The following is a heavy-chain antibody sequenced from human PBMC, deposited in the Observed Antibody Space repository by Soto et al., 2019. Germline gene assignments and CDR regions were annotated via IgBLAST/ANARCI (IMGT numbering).Heavy chain of an antibody. D-gene: IGHD6-19*01. V-gene: IGHV5-51*01. Sequence: GESPKTSCNCSGYSFSSYWIGRVRQMPGKGLAWMGIIYPGDTDTRYSPSFKGQVTISADKSISTAYLQCSSLKTSDTAMYYGAKLIAGAGIHYYGMDVWGQGTTVTVPS. CDR1: GYSFSSYW. CDR3: AKLIAGAGIHYYGMDV. J-gene: IGHJ6*02. CDR2: IYPGDTDT.